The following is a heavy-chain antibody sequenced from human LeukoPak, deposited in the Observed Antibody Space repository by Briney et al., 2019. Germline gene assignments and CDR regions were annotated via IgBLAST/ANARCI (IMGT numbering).Heavy chain of an antibody. CDR2: IYHSGST. V-gene: IGHV4-4*02. D-gene: IGHD3-16*01. Sequence: SGTLSLICAVSGGSISSSNWWSWVRQPPGKGLEWIGEIYHSGSTNYNPSLKSRVTISVDKSKNQFSLKLSSVTAADTAVYYCSSPGDFDAFDIWGQGTMVTVSS. CDR1: GGSISSSNW. CDR3: SSPGDFDAFDI. J-gene: IGHJ3*02.